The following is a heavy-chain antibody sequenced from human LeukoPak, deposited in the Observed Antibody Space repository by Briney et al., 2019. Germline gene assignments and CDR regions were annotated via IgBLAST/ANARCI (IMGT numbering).Heavy chain of an antibody. Sequence: GGSLRLSCAASGFTFSSYWMSWVRQAPGKGLEWVANINQDGSEKYYVDSVKGRFTISRDNDKNSLYLQMNSLRAEDTAVYYCARVKYCSGGSCYKNGYYYYYYMDVWGKGTTVTVSS. D-gene: IGHD2-15*01. CDR2: INQDGSEK. J-gene: IGHJ6*03. CDR3: ARVKYCSGGSCYKNGYYYYYYMDV. CDR1: GFTFSSYW. V-gene: IGHV3-7*01.